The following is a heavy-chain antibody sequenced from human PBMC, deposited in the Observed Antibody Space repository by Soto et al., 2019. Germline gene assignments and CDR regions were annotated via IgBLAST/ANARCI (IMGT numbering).Heavy chain of an antibody. V-gene: IGHV3-74*01. Sequence: EVQLVESGGGLVQPGGSLRLSCEASRGAFGDYWMHWVRQAPGKGLVWVSRINRDANDIIYADSVKGRFTASRDNAKNILLLQMNSQKVEDTAVYYRARDDPHNWFESWGQETLVTVSS. CDR2: INRDANDI. CDR3: ARDDPHNWFES. J-gene: IGHJ5*01. CDR1: RGAFGDYW.